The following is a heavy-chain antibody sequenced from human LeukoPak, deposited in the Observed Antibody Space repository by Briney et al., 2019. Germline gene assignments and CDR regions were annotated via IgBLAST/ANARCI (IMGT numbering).Heavy chain of an antibody. CDR3: ASGGTRLGELSPLNY. V-gene: IGHV4-59*01. CDR1: GGSISSYY. Sequence: SETLSLTCTVSGGSISSYYWSWIRQPPGKGLEWIGYIYYSGSTNYNPSLKSRVTISVDTSKNQFSLKLSSVTAADTAVYYCASGGTRLGELSPLNYWGQGTLVTVSS. J-gene: IGHJ4*02. D-gene: IGHD3-16*02. CDR2: IYYSGST.